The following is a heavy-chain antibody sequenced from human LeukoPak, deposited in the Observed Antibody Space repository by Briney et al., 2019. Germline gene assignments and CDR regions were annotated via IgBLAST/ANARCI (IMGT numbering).Heavy chain of an antibody. Sequence: SETLCLACAVYGGSFSGYYWSWVRQPPGKGLEWIGEINHSGSTNYNPSLKSRVTISVDTSKNQFSLKLSSVTAAETAVYYCARVGGSSPGIDYWGQGTLVTVSS. D-gene: IGHD2-15*01. CDR1: GGSFSGYY. J-gene: IGHJ4*02. CDR3: ARVGGSSPGIDY. V-gene: IGHV4-34*01. CDR2: INHSGST.